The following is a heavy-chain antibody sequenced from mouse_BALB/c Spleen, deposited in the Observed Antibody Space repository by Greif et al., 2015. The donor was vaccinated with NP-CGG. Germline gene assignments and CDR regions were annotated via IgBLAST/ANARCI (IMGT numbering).Heavy chain of an antibody. J-gene: IGHJ4*01. CDR2: INPSNGGT. CDR1: GYTFTSYY. V-gene: IGHV1S81*02. Sequence: VKLQESGAELVKPGASVKLSCKASGYTFTSYYMYWVKQRPGQGLEWIGGINPSNGGTNFNEKFKSKATLTVDKSSSTAYMQLSSLTSEDSAVYYCTRCGYYAMDYWGQGTSVTVSS. CDR3: TRCGYYAMDY.